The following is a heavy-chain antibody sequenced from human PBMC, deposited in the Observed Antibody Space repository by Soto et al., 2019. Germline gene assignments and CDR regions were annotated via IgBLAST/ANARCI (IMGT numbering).Heavy chain of an antibody. CDR2: IYYSGST. V-gene: IGHV4-39*01. CDR1: GDSISSRSYY. CDR3: ARQRTSVVTQAYFDV. Sequence: SETLSLTCTVTGDSISSRSYYWGWIRQPPGKGLEWIGSIYYSGSTYNNPSLRSRVSMSIDTSKDQFSLKLKSVAAADTALYFCARQRTSVVTQAYFDVWGQGSLVTVSS. D-gene: IGHD2-21*02. J-gene: IGHJ4*02.